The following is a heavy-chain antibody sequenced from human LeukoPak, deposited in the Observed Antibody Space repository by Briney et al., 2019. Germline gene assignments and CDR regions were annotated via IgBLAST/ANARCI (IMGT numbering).Heavy chain of an antibody. J-gene: IGHJ4*02. CDR3: SVWFGAPRVPRVDY. D-gene: IGHD3-10*01. V-gene: IGHV3-49*03. CDR2: IRSKAYGGAT. CDR1: GFTSGDYA. Sequence: GGSLRLSCTSSGFTSGDYAMSWFRQAPGKGLEWVGSIRSKAYGGATEYAASVKGRFTISRDDSKSIAYLQMNSLKTEDTAVYYCSVWFGAPRVPRVDYWGQGTLVTVSS.